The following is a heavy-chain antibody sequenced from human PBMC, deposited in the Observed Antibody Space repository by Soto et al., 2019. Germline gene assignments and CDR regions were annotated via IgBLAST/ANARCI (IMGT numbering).Heavy chain of an antibody. D-gene: IGHD3-10*01. CDR3: ARYGSGVRYYGMDV. V-gene: IGHV3-30*03. J-gene: IGHJ6*02. CDR2: ISYDGSNK. CDR1: GFTFSSYG. Sequence: GGSLRLSCAASGFTFSSYGMHWVRQAPGKGLEWVAVISYDGSNKYYADSVKGRFTISRDNSKNTLYLQMNSLRAEDTAVYYCARYGSGVRYYGMDVWGQGTTVTVSS.